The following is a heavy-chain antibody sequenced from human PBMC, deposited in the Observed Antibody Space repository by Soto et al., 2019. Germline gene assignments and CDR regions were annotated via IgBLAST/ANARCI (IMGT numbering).Heavy chain of an antibody. J-gene: IGHJ5*02. CDR2: ISGSGGST. CDR1: GFTFSSYA. CDR3: AKGTYSSGWYP. D-gene: IGHD6-19*01. V-gene: IGHV3-23*01. Sequence: GGSLRLSCAASGFTFSSYAMSWVRQAPGKGLEWVSAISGSGGSTYYADSVKGRFTISRDNSKNKLYLQMNSLRAEDTAVYYCAKGTYSSGWYPWGQGTLVTVSS.